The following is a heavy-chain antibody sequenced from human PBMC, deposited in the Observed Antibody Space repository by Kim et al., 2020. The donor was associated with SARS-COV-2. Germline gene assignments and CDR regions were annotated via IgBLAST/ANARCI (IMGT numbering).Heavy chain of an antibody. V-gene: IGHV1-8*01. J-gene: IGHJ4*02. CDR2: MNPNSGNT. CDR3: ARGTRNPQYYGSGSLNFDY. D-gene: IGHD3-10*01. CDR1: GYTFTSYD. Sequence: ASVKVSCKASGYTFTSYDINWVRQATGQGLEWMGWMNPNSGNTGYAQKFQGRVTMTRNTSISTAYMELSSLRSEDTAVYYCARGTRNPQYYGSGSLNFDYWGQGTLVTVSS.